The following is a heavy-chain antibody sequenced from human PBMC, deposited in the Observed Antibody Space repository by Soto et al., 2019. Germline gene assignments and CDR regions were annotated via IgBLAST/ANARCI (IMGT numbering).Heavy chain of an antibody. CDR1: GGTFSSYA. CDR2: IIPIFGTA. D-gene: IGHD2-15*01. CDR3: ASQGGSLYYYYGMDV. J-gene: IGHJ6*02. Sequence: QVQLVQSGAEVKKPGSSVKVSCKASGGTFSSYAISWVRQAPGQGLEWRGGIIPIFGTANYAQKSQGRVTITADESTSTAYMGRSSLGCEDTAVYYCASQGGSLYYYYGMDVWGQGTTVTVSS. V-gene: IGHV1-69*12.